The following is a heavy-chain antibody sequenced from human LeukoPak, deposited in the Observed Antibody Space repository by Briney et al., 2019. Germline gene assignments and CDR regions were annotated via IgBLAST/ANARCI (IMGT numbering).Heavy chain of an antibody. J-gene: IGHJ5*02. V-gene: IGHV3-48*03. Sequence: PGGSLRLSCAASGFTFSSYEMNWVRQAPGKGLEWVSYISSSGSTIYYADSVKGRFTISRDNAKNSLYLQMNSLRAEDTAVYYCARVGILWWGWFDPWGQGNLVTVSS. CDR2: ISSSGSTI. CDR3: ARVGILWWGWFDP. CDR1: GFTFSSYE. D-gene: IGHD2-21*01.